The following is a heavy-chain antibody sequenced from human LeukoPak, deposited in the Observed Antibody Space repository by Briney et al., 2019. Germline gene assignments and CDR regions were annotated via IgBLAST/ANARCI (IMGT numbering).Heavy chain of an antibody. CDR3: ARVGDHFHWYLDL. Sequence: GGSLRLSCAASGFTVGTKHMNWVRQAPGKGLEWVSILYSGSDTYYANSVKGRFTISRDSSKNILFLQMNDLRAEDTAVYYCARVGDHFHWYLDLWGRGTLVTVSS. CDR2: LYSGSDT. D-gene: IGHD3-10*01. J-gene: IGHJ2*01. CDR1: GFTVGTKH. V-gene: IGHV3-53*01.